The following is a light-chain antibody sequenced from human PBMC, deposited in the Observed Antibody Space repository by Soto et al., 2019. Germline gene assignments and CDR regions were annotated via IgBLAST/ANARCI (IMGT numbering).Light chain of an antibody. CDR2: EVS. V-gene: IGLV2-14*01. J-gene: IGLJ1*01. Sequence: ALTQPASVSGSPGQSITISCTGTSSDVGGYNYVSWYQQHPGKAPKLMIYEVSNRPSGVSNRFSGSKSGNTASLTISGLQAEDEADYYCSAYTTSSSLYVFGSGTKVTVL. CDR1: SSDVGGYNY. CDR3: SAYTTSSSLYV.